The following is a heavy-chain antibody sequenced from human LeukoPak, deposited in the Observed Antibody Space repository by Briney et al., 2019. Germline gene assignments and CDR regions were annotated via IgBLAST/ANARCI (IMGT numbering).Heavy chain of an antibody. CDR1: GYSLTSYA. Sequence: ASVKISCKASGYSLTSYAMNWVRQTPGQGLEWMGWIDTNTGNSTYAQGFTGRFVFSLDTSVSTAYLQISSLKAEDTAVYYCARAHSYSTSSLPGYWGQGTLVTVSS. CDR3: ARAHSYSTSSLPGY. D-gene: IGHD6-6*01. CDR2: IDTNTGNS. V-gene: IGHV7-4-1*02. J-gene: IGHJ4*02.